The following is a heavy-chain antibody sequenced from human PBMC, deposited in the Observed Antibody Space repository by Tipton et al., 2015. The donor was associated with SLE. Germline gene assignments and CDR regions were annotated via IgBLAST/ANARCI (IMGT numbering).Heavy chain of an antibody. V-gene: IGHV3-21*01. J-gene: IGHJ6*04. Sequence: SLRLSCAASGFTFSSYTMNWVRQAPGKGLEWVSSISSSSTYIYYADSVKGRFTISRDNAKISLFLQMNSLRAEDTAVYYCARSDHLDVWGKGTTVTVSS. CDR3: ARSDHLDV. CDR2: ISSSSTYI. CDR1: GFTFSSYT.